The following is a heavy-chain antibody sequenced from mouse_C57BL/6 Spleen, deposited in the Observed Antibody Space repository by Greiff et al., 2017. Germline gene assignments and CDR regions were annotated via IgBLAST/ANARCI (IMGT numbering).Heavy chain of an antibody. CDR2: IHPNSGST. CDR3: ARSHYYGSSYDY. V-gene: IGHV1-64*01. Sequence: QVQLKQPGAELVKPGASVKLSCKASGYTFTSYWMHWVKQRPGQGLEWIGMIHPNSGSTNYNEKFKSKATLTVDKSSGTAYMQLSSLTSEDSAVYYCARSHYYGSSYDYWGQGTTLTVSS. D-gene: IGHD1-1*01. CDR1: GYTFTSYW. J-gene: IGHJ2*01.